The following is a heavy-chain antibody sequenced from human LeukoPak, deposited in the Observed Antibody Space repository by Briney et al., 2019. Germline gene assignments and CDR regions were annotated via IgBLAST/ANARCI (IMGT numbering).Heavy chain of an antibody. V-gene: IGHV5-51*01. D-gene: IGHD5-18*01. CDR3: ARQRYSYGSVGH. CDR2: IYPGDSET. Sequence: GESLKISCKGSGDTFSTFWIGWVRQMPGKGLEWMGIIYPGDSETRYSPSFQGQVTISADKSISTAYLQWSSLKASDTAMYFCARQRYSYGSVGHWGQGTLVTVSS. J-gene: IGHJ4*02. CDR1: GDTFSTFW.